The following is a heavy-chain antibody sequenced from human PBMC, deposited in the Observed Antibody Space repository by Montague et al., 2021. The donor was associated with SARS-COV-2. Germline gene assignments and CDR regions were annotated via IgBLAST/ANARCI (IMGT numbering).Heavy chain of an antibody. J-gene: IGHJ6*02. CDR3: ARVGRQQLVRLSGMDV. V-gene: IGHV4-39*07. CDR1: GGSISSSSYY. CDR2: IYYRGST. Sequence: SETLSLTCTVSGGSISSSSYYWGWIRQPPGKGLEWIGSIYYRGSTYYNPSVKSRVTISVDTSKNQFSLKLSSVTAADTAVYYCARVGRQQLVRLSGMDVWGQGTTVTVSS. D-gene: IGHD6-13*01.